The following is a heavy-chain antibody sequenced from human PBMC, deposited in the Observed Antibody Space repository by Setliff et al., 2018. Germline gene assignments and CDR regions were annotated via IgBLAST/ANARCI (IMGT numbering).Heavy chain of an antibody. CDR1: GFTFGDYA. J-gene: IGHJ4*02. D-gene: IGHD1-1*01. CDR2: ISGSSSTI. V-gene: IGHV3-48*04. Sequence: GGSLRFSCTASGFTFGDYAMSWVRQTPGKGLEWVSYISGSSSTIYYADSVKGRFTISRDNAKNLLFLQMNSLRAEDTGVFYCATSRNAYNCFDNWGQGTLVTV. CDR3: ATSRNAYNCFDN.